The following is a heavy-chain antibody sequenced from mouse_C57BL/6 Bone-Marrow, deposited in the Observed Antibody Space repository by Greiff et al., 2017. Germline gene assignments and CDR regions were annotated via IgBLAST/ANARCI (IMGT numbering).Heavy chain of an antibody. CDR1: GFNIKDYY. Sequence: VHVKQSGAELVKPGASVKLSCTASGFNIKDYYMHWVKQRTEQGLEWIGRIDPEDGETKYAPKFQGKATITADTSSNTAYLQLSSLTSEDTAVYYCAKSRGGDWYFDVWGTGTTVTVSS. CDR3: AKSRGGDWYFDV. J-gene: IGHJ1*03. V-gene: IGHV14-2*01. CDR2: IDPEDGET. D-gene: IGHD1-1*01.